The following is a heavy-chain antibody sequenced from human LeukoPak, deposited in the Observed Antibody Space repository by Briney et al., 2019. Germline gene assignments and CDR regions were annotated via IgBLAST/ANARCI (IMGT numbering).Heavy chain of an antibody. Sequence: GGSLRLSCAASGFTFSSYGMLWVRQPPGKGLEWVASLRGDGHSEYYADSVRGRFIISRDNSKSTLYLQMNSLRVEDTAVYYCAKALELTIFGVVPQTARGFDYWGQGTLVTVSS. D-gene: IGHD3-3*01. V-gene: IGHV3-30*02. J-gene: IGHJ4*02. CDR2: LRGDGHSE. CDR3: AKALELTIFGVVPQTARGFDY. CDR1: GFTFSSYG.